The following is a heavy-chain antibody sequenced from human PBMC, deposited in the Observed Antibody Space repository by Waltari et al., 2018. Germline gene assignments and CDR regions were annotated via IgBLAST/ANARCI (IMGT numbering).Heavy chain of an antibody. CDR3: AKQRGIRGYCIGDTCYSGGFDI. D-gene: IGHD2-15*01. J-gene: IGHJ3*02. V-gene: IGHV5-51*01. CDR1: GYSFANYW. CDR2: ICPDDSKV. Sequence: EGQLVQSGADVKKLGESLKISCKGTGYSFANYWIGWVRQMPGKGLEWRGIICPDDSKVGYSTSFQGQVTISTDKSISTAYLQWSSLKASDTAMYFCAKQRGIRGYCIGDTCYSGGFDIWGQGTMVTVSS.